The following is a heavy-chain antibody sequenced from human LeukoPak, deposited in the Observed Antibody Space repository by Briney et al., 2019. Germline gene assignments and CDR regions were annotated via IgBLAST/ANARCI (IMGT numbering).Heavy chain of an antibody. CDR3: ARTIEYSSSWSNAFDI. CDR1: GFTFSSYA. D-gene: IGHD6-13*01. CDR2: ISYDGSNK. Sequence: GGSLRLSCAASGFTFSSYAMHWVRQAPGKGLEWVAVISYDGSNKYYADSVKGRFTISRDNSKNTLYLQMNSLRAEDTAVYYCARTIEYSSSWSNAFDIWGQGTMVTVSS. J-gene: IGHJ3*02. V-gene: IGHV3-30-3*01.